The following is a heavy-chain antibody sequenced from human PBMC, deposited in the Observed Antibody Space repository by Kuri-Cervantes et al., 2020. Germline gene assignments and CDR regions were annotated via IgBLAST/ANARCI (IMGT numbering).Heavy chain of an antibody. J-gene: IGHJ4*02. D-gene: IGHD4-17*01. CDR1: GFTFSSYD. CDR2: IGTAGDT. Sequence: GESLKISCAASGFTFSSYDMHWVRQATGKGLEWVSAIGTAGDTYYPGSVKGRFTISRDNAKKSLYLQMNSLRAEDTALYYCAKATDYGVRATADYWGPGTLVTVSS. V-gene: IGHV3-13*01. CDR3: AKATDYGVRATADY.